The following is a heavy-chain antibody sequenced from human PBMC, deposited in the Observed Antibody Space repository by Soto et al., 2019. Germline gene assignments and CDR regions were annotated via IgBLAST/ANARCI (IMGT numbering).Heavy chain of an antibody. Sequence: QVQLVQSGAEVKKPGSSVKVSCKASGGTFSSYTISWVRQAPGQGLEWMGRIIPIIGIANYAQKVQGRVTITADKSTSTAYMELSSLGSEDTAVYYCAVSLDIVVVPAAVIDAFDIWGQGTMVTVSS. CDR3: AVSLDIVVVPAAVIDAFDI. CDR2: IIPIIGIA. J-gene: IGHJ3*02. V-gene: IGHV1-69*02. CDR1: GGTFSSYT. D-gene: IGHD2-2*03.